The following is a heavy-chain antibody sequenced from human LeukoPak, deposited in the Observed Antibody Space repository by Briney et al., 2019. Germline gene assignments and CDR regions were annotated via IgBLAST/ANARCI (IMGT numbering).Heavy chain of an antibody. J-gene: IGHJ4*02. D-gene: IGHD6-19*01. CDR2: ISGSGGST. Sequence: GESLRLSCAASGFTFSSYAISWVRQAPGKGLEWVSAISGSGGSTYYADSVKGRFTISRDNSKNTLYLQMNSLRAEDTAVYYCAKFPGSSDWYSFDYWGQGTLVTVSS. V-gene: IGHV3-23*01. CDR1: GFTFSSYA. CDR3: AKFPGSSDWYSFDY.